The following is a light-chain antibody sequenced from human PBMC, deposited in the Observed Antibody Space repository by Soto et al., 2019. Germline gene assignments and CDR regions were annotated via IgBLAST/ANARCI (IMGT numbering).Light chain of an antibody. Sequence: EIVMTQSPATLSVSPGERATLSCRASQSVSDNLAWYQHKPGQSPRLIMYGASIRATGFPARFSGRGSGTEFTLTISSLQSEDSAVYYCQQYDKWPRTFGQGTKVEIK. CDR2: GAS. V-gene: IGKV3-15*01. CDR3: QQYDKWPRT. J-gene: IGKJ1*01. CDR1: QSVSDN.